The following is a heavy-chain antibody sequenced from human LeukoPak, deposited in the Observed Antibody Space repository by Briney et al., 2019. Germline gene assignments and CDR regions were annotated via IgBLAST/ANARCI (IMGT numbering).Heavy chain of an antibody. CDR2: IWYDGSNK. J-gene: IGHJ4*02. CDR1: GFTFSRYG. V-gene: IGHV3-33*01. Sequence: GRSLRLSCAASGFTFSRYGMHWVRQAPGKGLEWVAVIWYDGSNKYYADSVKGRFTISRDNSKNTLYLQMNSLRAEDTAVYYCARVEGTGSGWPFDYWGQGTLVTVSS. CDR3: ARVEGTGSGWPFDY. D-gene: IGHD6-19*01.